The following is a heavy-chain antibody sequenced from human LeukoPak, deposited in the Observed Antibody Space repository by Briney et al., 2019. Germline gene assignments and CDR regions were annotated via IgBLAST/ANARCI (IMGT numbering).Heavy chain of an antibody. J-gene: IGHJ4*02. CDR3: ARGTWGDGYSSSWYPY. Sequence: ASVKVSSKASRYTFTSYDINWARHATGQGLEWMGWMNPNSGNTGYAQKFQGRVTMNRTTSISRAYMELRSLRSEDTAVYYCARGTWGDGYSSSWYPYWGQGTLVTVSS. V-gene: IGHV1-8*01. CDR2: MNPNSGNT. D-gene: IGHD6-13*01. CDR1: RYTFTSYD.